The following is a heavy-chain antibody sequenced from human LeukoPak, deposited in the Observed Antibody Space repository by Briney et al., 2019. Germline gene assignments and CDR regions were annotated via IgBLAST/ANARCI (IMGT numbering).Heavy chain of an antibody. D-gene: IGHD3-22*01. J-gene: IGHJ5*02. CDR3: ARDLGQYYDTSDNWFDP. V-gene: IGHV4-59*01. CDR1: GGSISSYY. CDR2: IYYSGST. Sequence: KPSETLSLTCTVSGGSISSYYWSWIRQPPGKGLEWIGYIYYSGSTNYNPSLKSRVTISVDTSKNQFSLKLSSVTAADTAVYYCARDLGQYYDTSDNWFDPWGQGTLVTVSS.